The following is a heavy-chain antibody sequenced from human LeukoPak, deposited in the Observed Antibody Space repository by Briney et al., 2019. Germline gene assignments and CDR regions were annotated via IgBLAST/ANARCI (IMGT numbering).Heavy chain of an antibody. V-gene: IGHV3-66*02. CDR1: GFTVSSNY. CDR3: GRDRYNGNVCFDY. CDR2: IYSGGST. D-gene: IGHD1-20*01. J-gene: IGHJ4*02. Sequence: GGSLRLSCAASGFTVSSNYMSWVRQAPGKGLEWVSVIYSGGSTYYAGSVKGRFTISRDNSKNTLYLQMNSLRAEDTAVYYCGRDRYNGNVCFDYWGQGTLVTFPS.